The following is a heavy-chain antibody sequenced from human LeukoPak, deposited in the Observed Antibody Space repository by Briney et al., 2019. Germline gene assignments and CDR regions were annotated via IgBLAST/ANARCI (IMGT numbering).Heavy chain of an antibody. J-gene: IGHJ4*02. CDR1: GYTFTSYD. Sequence: GASVKVSCKASGYTFTSYDINWVRQATGQGLEWMGWMNPNSGNTGYAQKFQGRVTMTRDTSISTAYMELSRLRSDDTAVYYCARDRTRTGYSSGWYHDYWGQGTLVTVSS. CDR2: MNPNSGNT. V-gene: IGHV1-8*01. CDR3: ARDRTRTGYSSGWYHDY. D-gene: IGHD6-19*01.